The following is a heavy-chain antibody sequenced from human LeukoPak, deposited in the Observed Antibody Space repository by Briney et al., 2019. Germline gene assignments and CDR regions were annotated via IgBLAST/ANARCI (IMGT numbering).Heavy chain of an antibody. CDR3: AISRRGYCSSTSCYGGWFDP. CDR2: INPNSGGT. D-gene: IGHD2-2*01. Sequence: ASVKVSCKASGYTFTGYYMHWVRQAPGQGLEWMGWINPNSGGTHYAQKFQGWVTMTRDTSISTAYMELSRLRSDDTAVYYCAISRRGYCSSTSCYGGWFDPWGQGTLVTVSS. CDR1: GYTFTGYY. V-gene: IGHV1-2*04. J-gene: IGHJ5*02.